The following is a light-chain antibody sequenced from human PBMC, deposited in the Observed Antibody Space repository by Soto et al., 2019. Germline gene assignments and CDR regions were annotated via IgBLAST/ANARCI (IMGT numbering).Light chain of an antibody. CDR1: QTISSW. V-gene: IGKV1-5*03. CDR3: QHYNSYSEA. Sequence: DIQMTQSPSTLSGSVGDRVTITCRASQTISSWLAWYQQTPGKAPKLLIYKASTLKSGVPSRFSGSGSGTEFTLTISSLQPDDFATYYCQHYNSYSEAFGQGTKVDI. CDR2: KAS. J-gene: IGKJ1*01.